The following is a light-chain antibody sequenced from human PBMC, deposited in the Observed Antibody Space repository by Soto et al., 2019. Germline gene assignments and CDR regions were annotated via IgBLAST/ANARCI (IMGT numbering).Light chain of an antibody. V-gene: IGLV2-11*01. CDR1: SSDVGGYKY. CDR3: GSYAGNYTAFVV. CDR2: DLS. J-gene: IGLJ2*01. Sequence: QSALTQPRSVSGSPGQSVTISCTGTSSDVGGYKYVSWYQQHPGKAPKLMIYDLSKRPSGVPERFSGSKSGNTASLTISGLQADDEADYYCGSYAGNYTAFVVFGGGTKVTVL.